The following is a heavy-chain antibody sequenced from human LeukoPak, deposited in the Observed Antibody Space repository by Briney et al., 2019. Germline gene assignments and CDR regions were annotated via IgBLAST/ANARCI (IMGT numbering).Heavy chain of an antibody. V-gene: IGHV1-18*04. D-gene: IGHD2-21*02. Sequence: ASVKVSCKASGYTFTGYYMHWVRQAPGQGLGWMGWISAYNGNTNYAQKLQGRVTMTTDTSTSTAYMELRSLRSNDTAVYYCARASDLYYFDYWGQRTLVTVSS. J-gene: IGHJ4*02. CDR2: ISAYNGNT. CDR1: GYTFTGYY. CDR3: ARASDLYYFDY.